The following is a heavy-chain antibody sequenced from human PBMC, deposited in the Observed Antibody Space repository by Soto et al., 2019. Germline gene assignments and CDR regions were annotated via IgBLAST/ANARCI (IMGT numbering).Heavy chain of an antibody. CDR1: GGSISGSD. J-gene: IGHJ4*01. Sequence: PSETPSLTCTVSGGSISGSDWSWIRQTPGKVLEWGGDIHYSGSTNYNPSLKSRVTMSVDAAKNQLSLQLMAVTAAAAAVSFGKKYRRTDATGHSFDSCG. V-gene: IGHV4-59*01. CDR3: KKYRRTDATGHSFDS. D-gene: IGHD2-2*01. CDR2: IHYSGST.